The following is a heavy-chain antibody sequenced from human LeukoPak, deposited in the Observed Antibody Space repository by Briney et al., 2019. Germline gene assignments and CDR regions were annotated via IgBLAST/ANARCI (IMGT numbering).Heavy chain of an antibody. CDR1: GYTLTGYY. J-gene: IGHJ4*02. D-gene: IGHD2-2*01. CDR2: INPNTGGT. V-gene: IGHV1-2*06. CDR3: AKDAGYCSSTSCRFDY. Sequence: GASVKVSCKASGYTLTGYYMHWVRQAPGQGLEWMGRINPNTGGTNYAQKFQGRVTMTRDTSISTAYMDLSGLRSDDTAVYYCAKDAGYCSSTSCRFDYWGQGTLVTVSS.